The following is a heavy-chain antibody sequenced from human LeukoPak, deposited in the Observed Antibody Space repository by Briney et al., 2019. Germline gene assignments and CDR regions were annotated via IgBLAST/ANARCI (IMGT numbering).Heavy chain of an antibody. CDR2: INHSGST. Sequence: SETLSLTCAVYGGSFSGYYWSWIRQPPGKGLEWIGEINHSGSTTYNPSLKSRVTISVDTSKNQFSLKLSSVTAADTAVYYCARVGHGGYSYGYSNWFDPWGQGTLVTVSS. CDR3: ARVGHGGYSYGYSNWFDP. D-gene: IGHD5-18*01. J-gene: IGHJ5*02. CDR1: GGSFSGYY. V-gene: IGHV4-34*01.